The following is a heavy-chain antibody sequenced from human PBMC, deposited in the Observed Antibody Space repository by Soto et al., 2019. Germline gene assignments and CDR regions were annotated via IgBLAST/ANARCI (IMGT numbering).Heavy chain of an antibody. V-gene: IGHV3-30-3*01. CDR2: ISSDGNNK. CDR1: GFIFSTYA. CDR3: ARRGYGMDV. Sequence: GGSLRLSCAASGFIFSTYAMHWVRQAPGKGLEWVAVISSDGNNKYYADSVKGRFTISRDNSKNTLYLQMNSLRAGNTAVYYCARRGYGMDVWGQGTTVTVYS. J-gene: IGHJ6*02.